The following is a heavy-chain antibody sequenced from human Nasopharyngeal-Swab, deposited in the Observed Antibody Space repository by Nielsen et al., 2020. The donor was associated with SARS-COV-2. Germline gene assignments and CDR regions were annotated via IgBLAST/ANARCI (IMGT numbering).Heavy chain of an antibody. Sequence: GESLKISCVASGVIFSKYWMHWVRQVPGKGLVWVSRVNQDGSRTDYADSVKGRFTISRDNSKNTLYLQMNSLRAEDTAVYYCAREGIIGTTSGLDYWGQGTLVTVSS. V-gene: IGHV3-74*01. J-gene: IGHJ4*02. CDR2: VNQDGSRT. D-gene: IGHD1-7*01. CDR3: AREGIIGTTSGLDY. CDR1: GVIFSKYW.